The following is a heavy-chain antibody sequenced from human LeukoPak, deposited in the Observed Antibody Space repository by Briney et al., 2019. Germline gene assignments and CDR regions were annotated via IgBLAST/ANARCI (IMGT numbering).Heavy chain of an antibody. V-gene: IGHV4-30-2*01. D-gene: IGHD3-10*01. CDR3: ARSLYYYGSGSYLYGMDV. J-gene: IGHJ6*02. Sequence: SETLSLTCAVSGGSISSGGYSWSWIRQPPGKGLEWIGYIYHSGSTYYNPSLKSRVTISVDRSKNQFSLKLSSVTAADTAVYYCARSLYYYGSGSYLYGMDVWGQGTTVTVSS. CDR2: IYHSGST. CDR1: GGSISSGGYS.